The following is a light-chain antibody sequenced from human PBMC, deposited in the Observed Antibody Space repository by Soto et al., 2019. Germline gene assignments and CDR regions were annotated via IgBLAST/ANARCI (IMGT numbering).Light chain of an antibody. V-gene: IGKV3-11*01. CDR3: QQRSNWAPYT. Sequence: EIVLTQSPGTLSLSPGERATLSCRASQSVNNYLAWYQQKPDQAPRLLIYDASNRATGIPARFSGSGSGTDFTLTISRLEPEDFGVYYCQQRSNWAPYTFGQGTKLEIK. CDR2: DAS. CDR1: QSVNNY. J-gene: IGKJ2*01.